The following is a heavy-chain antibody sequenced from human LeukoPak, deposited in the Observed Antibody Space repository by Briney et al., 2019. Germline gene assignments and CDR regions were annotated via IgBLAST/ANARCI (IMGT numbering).Heavy chain of an antibody. D-gene: IGHD1-26*01. CDR2: VSAYNGKT. J-gene: IGHJ4*02. Sequence: GAPVKVSCKASGYTFTSSYINWVRQAPGQGLEWMGWVSAYNGKTSYVQNFQGRVTMTTGSSTNTAYMDLTSLTSDDTAVYYCARGGTYYPCIDYWGQGTLVTVSS. CDR1: GYTFTSSY. V-gene: IGHV1-18*01. CDR3: ARGGTYYPCIDY.